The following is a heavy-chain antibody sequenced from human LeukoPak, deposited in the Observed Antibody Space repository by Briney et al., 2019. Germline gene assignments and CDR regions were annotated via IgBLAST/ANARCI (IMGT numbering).Heavy chain of an antibody. CDR3: ARGLGQLVRTPYYYYYYMDV. V-gene: IGHV1-2*06. Sequence: APVKVSCKASGYTFTGYYMHWVRQAPGQGLEWMGRINPNSGGTNYAQKFQGRVTMTRDTSISTAYMELSRLRSDDTAVYYCARGLGQLVRTPYYYYYYMDVWGKGTTVTVSS. D-gene: IGHD6-13*01. J-gene: IGHJ6*03. CDR1: GYTFTGYY. CDR2: INPNSGGT.